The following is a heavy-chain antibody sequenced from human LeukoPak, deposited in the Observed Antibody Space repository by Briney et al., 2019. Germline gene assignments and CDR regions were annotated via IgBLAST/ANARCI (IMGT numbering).Heavy chain of an antibody. CDR1: GFTFSSYG. CDR3: ARDSRRYCSSTSCYGRLDY. CDR2: IWYDGSNK. V-gene: IGHV3-33*01. J-gene: IGHJ4*02. Sequence: GGSLRLSCAAPGFTFSSYGMPWVRQAPSKGLECVAVIWYDGSNKYYADSVKGRFTISRDNSKNTLYLQMNSLGAEDTAVYYCARDSRRYCSSTSCYGRLDYWGQGTLVTVSS. D-gene: IGHD2-2*01.